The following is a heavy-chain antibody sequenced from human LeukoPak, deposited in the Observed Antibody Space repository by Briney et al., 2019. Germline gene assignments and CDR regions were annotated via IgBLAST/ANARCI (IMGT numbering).Heavy chain of an antibody. CDR2: ISSRSSYI. V-gene: IGHV3-21*01. CDR3: ARDNYYDSSGDYYYYYGMDV. D-gene: IGHD3-22*01. CDR1: GFTFSSYS. J-gene: IGHJ6*02. Sequence: PGGSLRLSCAASGFTFSSYSMNWVRQAPGKGLEWVSSISSRSSYIYYADSVKGRFTISRDNAKNSLYLQMNSLRAEDTAVYYCARDNYYDSSGDYYYYYGMDVWGQGTTVTVSS.